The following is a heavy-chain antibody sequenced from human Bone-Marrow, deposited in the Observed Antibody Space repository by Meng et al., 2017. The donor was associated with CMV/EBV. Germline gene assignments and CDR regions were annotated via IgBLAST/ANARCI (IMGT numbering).Heavy chain of an antibody. Sequence: GESLKISCAACGVTFNPYEMNWVRQAPGKGLEWVSCISSSGGATYDADSVKGRFTISRDNAKNTLYLQMNSLRAEDTAVYYCARDQDGYNYYDYWGQGTLVTVSS. V-gene: IGHV3-48*03. J-gene: IGHJ4*02. CDR2: ISSSGGAT. D-gene: IGHD5-24*01. CDR1: GVTFNPYE. CDR3: ARDQDGYNYYDY.